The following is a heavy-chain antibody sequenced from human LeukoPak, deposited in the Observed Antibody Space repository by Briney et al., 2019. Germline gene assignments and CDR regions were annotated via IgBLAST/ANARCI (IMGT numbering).Heavy chain of an antibody. V-gene: IGHV1-69*13. CDR2: IIPIFGTA. CDR1: GGTFSSYA. J-gene: IGHJ4*02. Sequence: SVKVSCKASGGTFSSYAISWVRQAPGQGLEWMGGIIPIFGTANYAQKFQGRVTITADESTSTAYMELSSLRSEDTAVYYCARGRWSMTVADYYLDYWGEGTLVTVSS. CDR3: ARGRWSMTVADYYLDY. D-gene: IGHD6-19*01.